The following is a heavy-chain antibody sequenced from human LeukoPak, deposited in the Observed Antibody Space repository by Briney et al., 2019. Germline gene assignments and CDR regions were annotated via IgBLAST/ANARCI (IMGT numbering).Heavy chain of an antibody. CDR3: VRDIQWRFDP. Sequence: ASVKVSCKASGYIFTSYGISWVRQAPGQGLEWMGWISTNKGNTNYAQRLQGRVTMTTDTATSTAYMELRSLRSDDTAIYYCVRDIQWRFDPWGQGTLVTVSS. CDR1: GYIFTSYG. D-gene: IGHD2-8*01. CDR2: ISTNKGNT. J-gene: IGHJ5*02. V-gene: IGHV1-18*01.